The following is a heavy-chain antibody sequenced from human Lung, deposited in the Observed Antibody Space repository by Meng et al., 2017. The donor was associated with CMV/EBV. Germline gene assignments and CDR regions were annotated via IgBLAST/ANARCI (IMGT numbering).Heavy chain of an antibody. CDR3: TKDWSHAMDV. Sequence: GEXXTISCAVSGFSGSGIHWVRQAPGKGLEWVGHSRSKDFSYATEFAASVKGRFTISRDESKNTAHLQMNSLKTEDTAVYYCTKDWSHAMDVWGQGTTVTVSS. CDR2: SRSKDFSYAT. V-gene: IGHV3-73*01. J-gene: IGHJ6*02. CDR1: GFSGSG. D-gene: IGHD1-1*01.